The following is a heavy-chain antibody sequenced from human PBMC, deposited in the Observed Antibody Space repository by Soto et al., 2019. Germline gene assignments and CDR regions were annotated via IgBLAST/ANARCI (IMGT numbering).Heavy chain of an antibody. V-gene: IGHV1-69*06. CDR2: IIPIFGTA. J-gene: IGHJ4*02. Sequence: ASVKVSCKASGGTFSSYAISWVRQAPGQGLEWMGGIIPIFGTANYAQKFQGRVTITADKSTSTAYMELSSLRSEDTAVYYCARDRGEMATVYTAYYFDYWGQGTLVTVSS. CDR3: ARDRGEMATVYTAYYFDY. CDR1: GGTFSSYA. D-gene: IGHD5-12*01.